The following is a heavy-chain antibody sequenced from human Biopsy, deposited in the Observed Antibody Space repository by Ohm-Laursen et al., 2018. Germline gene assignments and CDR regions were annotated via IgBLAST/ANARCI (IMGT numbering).Heavy chain of an antibody. V-gene: IGHV3-11*01. Sequence: GSLRLACAASGFNFSDFYMSWIRQAPGKGLEWISYISAAGPAMFYADSVRGRFTISRDNANNLLYLQMDGLRAEDTAVYYCTRRRPIDYWGQGILVTVSS. J-gene: IGHJ4*02. CDR3: TRRRPIDY. CDR2: ISAAGPAM. CDR1: GFNFSDFY.